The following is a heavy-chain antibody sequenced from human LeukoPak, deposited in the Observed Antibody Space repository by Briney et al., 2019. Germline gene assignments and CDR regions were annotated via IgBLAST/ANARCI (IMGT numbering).Heavy chain of an antibody. D-gene: IGHD2-15*01. CDR2: ISSGSYT. CDR3: ARDMGHGSGGSCYDY. J-gene: IGHJ4*02. V-gene: IGHV3-11*06. CDR1: GFTFSDYY. Sequence: GGSLRLSCAASGFTFSDYYMSWIRQAPGKGLEWVSYISSGSYTNYADSVKGRFTISRDNAKNSLYLQMNSLRAEDTAVYYCARDMGHGSGGSCYDYWGQGTLVTVSS.